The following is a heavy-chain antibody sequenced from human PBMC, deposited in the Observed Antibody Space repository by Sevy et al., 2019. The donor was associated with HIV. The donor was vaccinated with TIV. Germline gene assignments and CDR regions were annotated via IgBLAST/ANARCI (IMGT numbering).Heavy chain of an antibody. CDR3: AKDFPGYNGMDV. J-gene: IGHJ6*02. Sequence: GGSLRLSCVVSGFTFTTSGMHWVRQAPGKGLEWVAVISYHGRDKFYADSVKGRFTISRDNSDNILYLHMNRLRSEDTAVYYCAKDFPGYNGMDVWGQGTMVTVSS. CDR2: ISYHGRDK. D-gene: IGHD1-1*01. CDR1: GFTFTTSG. V-gene: IGHV3-30*18.